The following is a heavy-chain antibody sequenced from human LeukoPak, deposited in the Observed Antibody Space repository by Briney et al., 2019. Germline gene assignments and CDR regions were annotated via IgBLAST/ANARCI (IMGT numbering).Heavy chain of an antibody. CDR2: IYYSGST. J-gene: IGHJ4*02. D-gene: IGHD6-13*01. Sequence: SETLSLSCTVSGGSISAYYWGWIRRPPGKGLEWIGNIYYSGSTNYNPSLKSRVTISVDTSKNQFSLKLSSVTPADTAVYYCARERREGGSSWIDYWGRGTLVTVSS. V-gene: IGHV4-59*12. CDR1: GGSISAYY. CDR3: ARERREGGSSWIDY.